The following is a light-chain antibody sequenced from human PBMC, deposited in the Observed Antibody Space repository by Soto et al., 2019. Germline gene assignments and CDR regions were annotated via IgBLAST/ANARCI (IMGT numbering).Light chain of an antibody. V-gene: IGLV2-11*01. CDR2: DVT. J-gene: IGLJ1*01. CDR1: SSDVGGYNY. CDR3: SSYTVSSSFV. Sequence: QSDRTQPRSVSGSAGHSVTISCTGTSSDVGGYNYVSWYQQHPGKAPKLMIYDVTKRPSGVPDRFSGSKSGNTASLTISGLQAEDEADYYCSSYTVSSSFVFGTGTKVTVL.